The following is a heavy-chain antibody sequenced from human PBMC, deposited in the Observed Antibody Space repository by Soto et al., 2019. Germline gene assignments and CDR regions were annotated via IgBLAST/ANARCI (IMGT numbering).Heavy chain of an antibody. D-gene: IGHD4-17*01. V-gene: IGHV3-33*06. CDR2: IWYDGRNQ. Sequence: PGGSLRLSCIASGFIFNDYGMHWVRQAPGKGLEWVAGIWYDGRNQYYADSVKGRLTISRDNSRNTLSLGVTSLRAEDTAVYYCAKGRIYGDYDPWDYYYMDVWGKGTTVTVSS. J-gene: IGHJ6*03. CDR1: GFIFNDYG. CDR3: AKGRIYGDYDPWDYYYMDV.